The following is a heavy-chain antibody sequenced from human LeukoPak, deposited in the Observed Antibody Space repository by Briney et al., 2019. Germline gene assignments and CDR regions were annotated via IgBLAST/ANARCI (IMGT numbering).Heavy chain of an antibody. CDR2: IYYSGST. V-gene: IGHV4-30-4*01. Sequence: PSQTLSLTCTVSGGSISSGDYYWSWIRQPPGKGLEWIGYIYYSGSTYYNPSLKSRVTISVDTSKNQFSLKLSSVTAADTAVYYCARGRITMITYFDYWGHGTLVTVSS. J-gene: IGHJ4*01. D-gene: IGHD3-22*01. CDR3: ARGRITMITYFDY. CDR1: GGSISSGDYY.